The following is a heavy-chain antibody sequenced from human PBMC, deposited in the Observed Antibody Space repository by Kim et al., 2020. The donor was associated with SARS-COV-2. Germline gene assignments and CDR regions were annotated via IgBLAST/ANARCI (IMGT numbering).Heavy chain of an antibody. D-gene: IGHD3-10*01. CDR3: AADGNGSGDSNYFDY. Sequence: SVKVSCKASGFTFTSSAVQWVRQARGQRLEWIGWIVVGSGNTNYAQKFQERVTITRDMSTSTAYMELSSLRSEDTAVYYCAADGNGSGDSNYFDYWGQGTLVTVSS. CDR2: IVVGSGNT. CDR1: GFTFTSSA. V-gene: IGHV1-58*01. J-gene: IGHJ4*02.